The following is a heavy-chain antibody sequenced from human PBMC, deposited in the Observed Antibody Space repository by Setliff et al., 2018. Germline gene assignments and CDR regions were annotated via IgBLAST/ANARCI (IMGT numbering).Heavy chain of an antibody. Sequence: PGESLKISCASSGFTFSSYEMNWVRQAPGKGLEWLSYISSSGSTIFYADSVKGRFTISRDSAKKSLYLQMNSLRAEDTAVYYCACPDILTGLSDYWGQGTLVTVSS. V-gene: IGHV3-48*03. CDR2: ISSSGSTI. CDR3: ACPDILTGLSDY. CDR1: GFTFSSYE. J-gene: IGHJ4*02. D-gene: IGHD3-9*01.